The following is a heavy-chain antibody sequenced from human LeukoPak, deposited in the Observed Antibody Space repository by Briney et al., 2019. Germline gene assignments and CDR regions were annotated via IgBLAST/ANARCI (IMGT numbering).Heavy chain of an antibody. CDR3: ARVAPYYYDSSLDI. CDR2: ICYSGST. J-gene: IGHJ3*02. D-gene: IGHD3-22*01. Sequence: SETLSLTCTVSSGSISIGDYYWSWIRQPPGKGLEWIGYICYSGSTYYNPSLKSRVTISVDTSKNQFSLKLSSVTAADTAVYYCARVAPYYYDSSLDIWGQGTMVTVSS. V-gene: IGHV4-30-4*01. CDR1: SGSISIGDYY.